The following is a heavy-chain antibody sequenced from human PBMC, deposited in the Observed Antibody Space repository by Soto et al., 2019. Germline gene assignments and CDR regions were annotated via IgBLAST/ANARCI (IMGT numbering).Heavy chain of an antibody. CDR2: ISYDGSNK. D-gene: IGHD3-3*01. CDR3: AKAYTIFGVVPPNFDP. J-gene: IGHJ5*02. Sequence: QVQLVESGGGVVQPGRSLRLSCAASGFTFCSYGMHWVRQAPGKGLEWVAVISYDGSNKYYADSVKGRFTISRDNSKNTLYLQMNSLRAEDTAVYYCAKAYTIFGVVPPNFDPWGQGTLVTVSS. V-gene: IGHV3-30*18. CDR1: GFTFCSYG.